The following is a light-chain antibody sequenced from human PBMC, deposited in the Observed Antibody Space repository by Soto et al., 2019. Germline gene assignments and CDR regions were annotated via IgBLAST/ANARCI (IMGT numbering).Light chain of an antibody. CDR3: KQYDNLPLT. J-gene: IGKJ4*01. Sequence: DIQMTQSPSSLSASVGDRVTITYQASQDISNYLNWYQQKPGKAPKLLIYDASNLETGVPSRFSGSGSGTDFTFTISSLQPEDIATYYCKQYDNLPLTVGGGTKVDIK. V-gene: IGKV1-33*01. CDR1: QDISNY. CDR2: DAS.